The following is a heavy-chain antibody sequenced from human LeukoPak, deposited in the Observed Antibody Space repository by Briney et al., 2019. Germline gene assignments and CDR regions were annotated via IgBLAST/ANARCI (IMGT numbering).Heavy chain of an antibody. CDR2: ISYDGSNK. CDR3: ANEGYSSGWYYFDY. J-gene: IGHJ4*02. CDR1: GFTFSSYA. V-gene: IGHV3-30-3*02. Sequence: PGGSLRLSCAASGFTFSSYAMHWVRQAPGKGLEWVAVISYDGSNKYYADSVKGRFTISRDNSKNTLYLQMNSLRADDTAVYYCANEGYSSGWYYFDYWGQGTLVTVSS. D-gene: IGHD6-19*01.